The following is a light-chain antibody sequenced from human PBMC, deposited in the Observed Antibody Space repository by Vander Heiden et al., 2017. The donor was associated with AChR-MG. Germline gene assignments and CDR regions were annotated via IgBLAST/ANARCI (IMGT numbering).Light chain of an antibody. Sequence: QSALTQPRSVSGSPGQSVTISCTGTRSDIGAYNYVSWYQHHPGKAPKLIIYDVTHRPSGVPGRFSGSTSGNTASLTISGLQTEDEADYYCCSYAGSYMRVFGGGTRLTV. CDR2: DVT. CDR3: CSYAGSYMRV. V-gene: IGLV2-11*01. CDR1: RSDIGAYNY. J-gene: IGLJ3*02.